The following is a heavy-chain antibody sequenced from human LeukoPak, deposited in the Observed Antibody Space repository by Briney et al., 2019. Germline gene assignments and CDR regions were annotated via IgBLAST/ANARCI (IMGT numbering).Heavy chain of an antibody. CDR1: GFTFSTYA. V-gene: IGHV3-30-3*01. J-gene: IGHJ4*02. CDR2: ISGDGNNK. CDR3: ARDTYSSSWSPLTY. D-gene: IGHD6-13*01. Sequence: GGSLRLSCAASGFTFSTYAMYWVRQAPGKGLEWVAVISGDGNNKYYAESVKGRFSISRDNSKNALYLQMSNLRDEDTAVYFCARDTYSSSWSPLTYWGQGTLVTVSS.